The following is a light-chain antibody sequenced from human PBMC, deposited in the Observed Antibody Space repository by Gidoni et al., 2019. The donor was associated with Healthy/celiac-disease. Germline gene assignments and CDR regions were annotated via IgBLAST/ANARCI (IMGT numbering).Light chain of an antibody. Sequence: DLQMTQSPSSLSASVGDRVTITCRASRSISSYLNGYQQKPGKSPKLLIYAASSLQRGVPSRFSSSGSGTDFTLTISSRQPEDFATYYCQQRYSTLSITFGQGTRLEIK. J-gene: IGKJ5*01. CDR1: RSISSY. V-gene: IGKV1-39*01. CDR2: AAS. CDR3: QQRYSTLSIT.